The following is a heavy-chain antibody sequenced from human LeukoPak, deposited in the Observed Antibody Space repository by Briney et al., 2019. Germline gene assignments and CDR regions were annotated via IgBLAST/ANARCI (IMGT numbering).Heavy chain of an antibody. CDR1: GFTFSSYE. D-gene: IGHD3-3*01. CDR2: ISGSGSTI. Sequence: GGSLRLSCAASGFTFSSYEMNWVRQAPGRGLEWLSYISGSGSTIFYADSVKGRFTISRDNAKNSLYLQMNSLRAEDTAVYYCARDGRTDGSGFFYWGQGTLVTVSS. J-gene: IGHJ4*02. V-gene: IGHV3-48*03. CDR3: ARDGRTDGSGFFY.